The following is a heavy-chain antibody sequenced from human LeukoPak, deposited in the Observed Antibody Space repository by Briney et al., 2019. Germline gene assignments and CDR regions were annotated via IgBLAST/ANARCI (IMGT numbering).Heavy chain of an antibody. CDR2: IYYSGPT. V-gene: IGHV4-59*01. J-gene: IGHJ3*02. Sequence: SEDLSLTCIVSGTFINNYYWTWIRQPPGKGLEWIGYIYYSGPTNSNPSLKSRVTISIDESKNQFSLKLTSVTAADTAFYYCARVNDGDYGAFDIWGQGTMVTVSS. CDR1: GTFINNYY. D-gene: IGHD4-17*01. CDR3: ARVNDGDYGAFDI.